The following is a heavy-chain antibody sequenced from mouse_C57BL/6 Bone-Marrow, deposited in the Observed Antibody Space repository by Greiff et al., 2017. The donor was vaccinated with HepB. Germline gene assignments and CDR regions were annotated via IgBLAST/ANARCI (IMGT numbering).Heavy chain of an antibody. D-gene: IGHD1-1*01. J-gene: IGHJ2*01. CDR1: GYTFTDYE. CDR2: IDPETGGT. CDR3: TRSSYDY. V-gene: IGHV1-15*01. Sequence: VQLKESGAELVRPGASVTLSCKASGYTFTDYEMHWVKQTPVHGLEWIGAIDPETGGTAYNQKFKGKAILTADKSSSTAYMELRSLTSEDSAVYYCTRSSYDYWGQGTTLTVSS.